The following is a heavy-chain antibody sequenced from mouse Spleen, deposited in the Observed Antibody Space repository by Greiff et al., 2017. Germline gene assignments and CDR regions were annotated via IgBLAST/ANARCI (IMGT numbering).Heavy chain of an antibody. CDR3: TRGPLIHYYGYDAMDY. D-gene: IGHD1-2*01. Sequence: QVQLKESGAELVRPGASVTLSCKASGYTFTDYEMHWVKQTPVHGLEWIGAIDPETGGTAYNQKFKGKAILTADKSSSTAYMELRSLTSEDSAVYYCTRGPLIHYYGYDAMDYWGQGTSVTVSS. CDR2: IDPETGGT. CDR1: GYTFTDYE. J-gene: IGHJ4*01. V-gene: IGHV1-15*01.